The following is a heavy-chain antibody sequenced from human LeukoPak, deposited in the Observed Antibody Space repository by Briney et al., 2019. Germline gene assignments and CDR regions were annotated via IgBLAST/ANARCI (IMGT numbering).Heavy chain of an antibody. V-gene: IGHV4-30-4*07. CDR3: AKADLPVRSPYNWFDP. Sequence: PSETLSLTCAVSGASIRSSSNSWSWFRQPPGKGLEWIGDIYSSGSASYNPSLQSRLLISIDTSKNHFSLELGSVTAADTAVYFCAKADLPVRSPYNWFDPWGQGTLVTVSS. D-gene: IGHD3-10*01. J-gene: IGHJ5*02. CDR2: IYSSGSA. CDR1: GASIRSSSNS.